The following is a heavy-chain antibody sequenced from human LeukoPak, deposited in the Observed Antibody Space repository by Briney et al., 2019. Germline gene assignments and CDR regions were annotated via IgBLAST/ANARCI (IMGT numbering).Heavy chain of an antibody. V-gene: IGHV1-18*01. CDR1: GYTFTSYG. CDR3: ARNGIAVAGTIWFDP. Sequence: ASAKVSCKASGYTFTSYGISWVRQAPGQGLEWMGWISAYNGNTNYAQKLQGRVTMTTDTSTSTAYMERRSLRSDDTAVYYCARNGIAVAGTIWFDPWGQGTLVTVSS. CDR2: ISAYNGNT. D-gene: IGHD6-19*01. J-gene: IGHJ5*02.